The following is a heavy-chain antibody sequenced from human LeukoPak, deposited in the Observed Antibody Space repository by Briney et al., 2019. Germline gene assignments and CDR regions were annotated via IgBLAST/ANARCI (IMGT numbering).Heavy chain of an antibody. CDR2: IYTSGST. Sequence: PSETLSLTCTVPGGSISSYYWSWIRQPAGKELEWIGRIYTSGSTNYNPSLKSRVTISVDTSKNQFSLKLSSVTAADTAVYYCARGPQLWFIDYWGQGTLVTVSS. CDR1: GGSISSYY. V-gene: IGHV4-4*07. CDR3: ARGPQLWFIDY. J-gene: IGHJ4*02. D-gene: IGHD5-18*01.